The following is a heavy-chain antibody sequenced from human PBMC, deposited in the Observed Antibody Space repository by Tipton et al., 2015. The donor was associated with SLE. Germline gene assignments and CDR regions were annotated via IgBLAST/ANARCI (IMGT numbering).Heavy chain of an antibody. J-gene: IGHJ4*02. D-gene: IGHD1-26*01. CDR2: IYYSGST. CDR1: GGSFSGYY. CDR3: ARGNSGSCDY. Sequence: TLSLTCAVYGGSFSGYYWSWIRQPPGKGLEWIGYIYYSGSTNYNPSLKSRVTISVDTSKNQFSLKLSSVTAADTAVYYCARGNSGSCDYWGQGTLVTVSS. V-gene: IGHV4-59*12.